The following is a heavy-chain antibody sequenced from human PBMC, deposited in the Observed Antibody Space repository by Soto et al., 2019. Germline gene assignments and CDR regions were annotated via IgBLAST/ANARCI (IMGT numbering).Heavy chain of an antibody. J-gene: IGHJ6*03. V-gene: IGHV4-34*01. CDR1: GGSFSGYY. CDR3: ARGFSSSGWYGGYYYYYMDV. CDR2: INHSGST. Sequence: SETLSITCAVYGGSFSGYYWSWIRQPPGKGLEWIGEINHSGSTNYNPSLKSRVTISVDTSKNQFSLRLSSVTAADTAVYYCARGFSSSGWYGGYYYYYMDVWGKGTTVIVSS. D-gene: IGHD6-19*01.